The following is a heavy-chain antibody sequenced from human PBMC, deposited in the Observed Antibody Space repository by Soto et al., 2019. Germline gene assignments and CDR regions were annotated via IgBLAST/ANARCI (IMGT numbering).Heavy chain of an antibody. CDR3: ARDKWGPRDFDY. Sequence: ASVKVSCKASGYTFTSYGISWVRQAPGRGLEWMGWISAYNGNTNYAQKLQGRVTMTTDTSTSTAYMELRSLRSDDTAVYYCARDKWGPRDFDYWGQGTLVTVSS. CDR2: ISAYNGNT. J-gene: IGHJ4*02. CDR1: GYTFTSYG. D-gene: IGHD7-27*01. V-gene: IGHV1-18*01.